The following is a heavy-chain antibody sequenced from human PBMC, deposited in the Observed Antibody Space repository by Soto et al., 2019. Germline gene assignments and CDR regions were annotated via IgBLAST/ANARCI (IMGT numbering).Heavy chain of an antibody. J-gene: IGHJ1*01. Sequence: EVQLLESGGGLIQPGGSLRLSCAASGFPFSTYEMTWARQSPGKGLEWVAFITSSGGPTYYAASVRAMFTISTHNATITLYLPMDTPRVSDTARHCCMIGGSAGAWGQASLASAAS. CDR3: MIGGSAGA. V-gene: IGHV3-23*01. D-gene: IGHD5-12*01. CDR2: ITSSGGPT. CDR1: GFPFSTYE.